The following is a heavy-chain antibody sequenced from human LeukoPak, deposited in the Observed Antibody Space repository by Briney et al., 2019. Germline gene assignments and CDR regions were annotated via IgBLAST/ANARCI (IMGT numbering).Heavy chain of an antibody. J-gene: IGHJ3*02. Sequence: SETLSLTCAVSGVSISSGGYSWSWIRQPPGKGLEWIGYIYHSGSTYYNPSLKSRVTISVDRSKNQFSLKLSSVTAADTAVYYCARVGIEYAFDIWGQGTMVTVSS. CDR1: GVSISSGGYS. V-gene: IGHV4-30-2*01. D-gene: IGHD3-10*01. CDR2: IYHSGST. CDR3: ARVGIEYAFDI.